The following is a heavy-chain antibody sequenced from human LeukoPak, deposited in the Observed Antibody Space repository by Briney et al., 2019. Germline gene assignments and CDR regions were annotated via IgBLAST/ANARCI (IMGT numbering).Heavy chain of an antibody. CDR2: ISTDNGDT. V-gene: IGHV1-18*01. CDR1: GYTFTTYG. Sequence: GASVKVSCKSSGYTFTTYGITWVRQAPGQGLEWKGWISTDNGDTNYAQKLQGRVTMTTDTSTSTAYMELRSLRSDDTAVYYCAREGLGELTLDCWGQGTLVTVSS. CDR3: AREGLGELTLDC. D-gene: IGHD3-16*01. J-gene: IGHJ4*02.